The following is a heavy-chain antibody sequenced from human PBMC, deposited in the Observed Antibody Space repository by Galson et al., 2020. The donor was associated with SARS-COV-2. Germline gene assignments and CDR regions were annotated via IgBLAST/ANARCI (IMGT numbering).Heavy chain of an antibody. J-gene: IGHJ2*01. CDR2: INHGGYT. Sequence: SETLSLTCAVYGGSFSGYYWSWIRQPPGKGLEWIGDINHGGYTNYNSSLKSRVAISLNKSKSQFSLNLTSVTAADTAVYYCARGYGVRRFDLWGRGTLVTASS. CDR1: GGSFSGYY. CDR3: ARGYGVRRFDL. V-gene: IGHV4-34*01. D-gene: IGHD3-10*01.